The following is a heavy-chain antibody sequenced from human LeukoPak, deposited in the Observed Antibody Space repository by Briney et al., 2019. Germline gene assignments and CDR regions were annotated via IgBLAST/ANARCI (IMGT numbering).Heavy chain of an antibody. CDR1: GFTLSSYA. V-gene: IGHV3-30*04. CDR3: AREGGASSPSCYPQRYYYYYMDV. Sequence: GRALRLSCAASGFTLSSYAMHWVRQAPGEGLGRVSVISYEGSKKYYADSVKGRVTISRDNSKNTLYLHMNSARDEDTRVYNIAREGGASSPSCYPQRYYYYYMDVLGEEATVIASS. CDR2: ISYEGSKK. J-gene: IGHJ6*03. D-gene: IGHD2-2*01.